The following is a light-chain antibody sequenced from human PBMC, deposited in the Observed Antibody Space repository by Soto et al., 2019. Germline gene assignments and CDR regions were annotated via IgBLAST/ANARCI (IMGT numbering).Light chain of an antibody. CDR1: QSISSW. Sequence: DIQMTQSPSTLSASVGDRVTITCRASQSISSWLAWYQQKPGKAPNLVIYKSSSLESGVPSRFSGSGSGTEFTLTISSLQPDDFATYYCQQCDTYPRTFGQGTKVDIK. CDR2: KSS. CDR3: QQCDTYPRT. V-gene: IGKV1-5*03. J-gene: IGKJ1*01.